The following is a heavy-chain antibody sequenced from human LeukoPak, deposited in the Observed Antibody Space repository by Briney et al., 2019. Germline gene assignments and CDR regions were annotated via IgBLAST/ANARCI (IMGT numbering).Heavy chain of an antibody. Sequence: PSETLSLTCTVSGNSISSGYYWGWIRQSPGKGLEWIGSMYHSGSTYYNPSLKSRVTISVDTSKNQFSLKLSSVTAADTAVYYCARDSSSSRYGRAPLDYWGQGTLATVSS. CDR1: GNSISSGYY. V-gene: IGHV4-38-2*02. D-gene: IGHD6-13*01. CDR2: MYHSGST. J-gene: IGHJ4*02. CDR3: ARDSSSSRYGRAPLDY.